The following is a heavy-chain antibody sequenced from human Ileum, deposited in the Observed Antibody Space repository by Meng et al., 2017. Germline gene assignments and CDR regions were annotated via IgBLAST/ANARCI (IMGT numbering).Heavy chain of an antibody. Sequence: GESLKISCAASGFTFHRNIMHWVRQAPGKGLEWVALLSYDGSFKQYADSVGGRFTISRDNSENTLYLEMDSLRPEDTATYYCARDQSFCSGGVCYWGLRWIDSWGQGTTVTVSS. CDR3: ARDQSFCSGGVCYWGLRWIDS. CDR2: LSYDGSFK. V-gene: IGHV3-30*03. J-gene: IGHJ4*02. D-gene: IGHD2-15*01. CDR1: GFTFHRNI.